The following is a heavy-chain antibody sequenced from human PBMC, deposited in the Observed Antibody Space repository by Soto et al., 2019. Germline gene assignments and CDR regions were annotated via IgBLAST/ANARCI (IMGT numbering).Heavy chain of an antibody. CDR1: GYTFTSYG. CDR3: ARPTYYYIWRSYRHSYFDY. V-gene: IGHV1-18*01. Sequence: ASVKVSCKASGYTFTSYGISWVRQAPGQGLEWMGWISAYNGNTNYAQKLQGRVTMTTDTSTSTAYMELRSLRSDDTAVYYCARPTYYYIWRSYRHSYFDYWGQGTLVTVSS. D-gene: IGHD3-16*02. J-gene: IGHJ4*02. CDR2: ISAYNGNT.